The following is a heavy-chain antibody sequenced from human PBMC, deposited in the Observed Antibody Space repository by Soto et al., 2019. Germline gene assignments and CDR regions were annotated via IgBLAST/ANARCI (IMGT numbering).Heavy chain of an antibody. CDR2: IYPGDSDT. Sequence: PGESLKISCQGSGYRFTTYWIAWVRQMPGKGLEWMGIIYPGDSDTRYSPSFQGQVTISADKSSSTAYLQWSSLKASDSAIHYCAGQEQLARYYYGWGVCRQRTTFTVSS. V-gene: IGHV5-51*01. CDR1: GYRFTTYW. D-gene: IGHD3-16*02. CDR3: AGQEQLARYYYGWGV. J-gene: IGHJ6*01.